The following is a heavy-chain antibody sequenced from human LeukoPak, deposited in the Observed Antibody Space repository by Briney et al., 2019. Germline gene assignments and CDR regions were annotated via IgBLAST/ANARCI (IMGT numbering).Heavy chain of an antibody. J-gene: IGHJ6*02. D-gene: IGHD3-10*01. Sequence: GGSLRLSCAASGFTFRSYAMSWVRQAPGKGLEWVSSISSSSSYIYYADSVKGRFTISRDNAKNSLYLQMNSLRAEDTAVYYCARDLRLLWFGELLTDYYYYGMDVWGQGTTVTVSS. CDR2: ISSSSSYI. V-gene: IGHV3-21*01. CDR1: GFTFRSYA. CDR3: ARDLRLLWFGELLTDYYYYGMDV.